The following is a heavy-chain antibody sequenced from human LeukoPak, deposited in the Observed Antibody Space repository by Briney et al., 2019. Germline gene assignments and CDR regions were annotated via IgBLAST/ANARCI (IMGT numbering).Heavy chain of an antibody. V-gene: IGHV4-4*07. D-gene: IGHD3-3*01. Sequence: SETLSLTCTVTSGSISGHYWSWIRQPAGKEMQWIGRIYTSGATNYNPSLKSRVTMSIDTSKKEFTLKLTSVTAADTATYFCARVIPHGWRQNDFWGQGTLVTVSS. CDR3: ARVIPHGWRQNDF. J-gene: IGHJ4*02. CDR2: IYTSGAT. CDR1: SGSISGHY.